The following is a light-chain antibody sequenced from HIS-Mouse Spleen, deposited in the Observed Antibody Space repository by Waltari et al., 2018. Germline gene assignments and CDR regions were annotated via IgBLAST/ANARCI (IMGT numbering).Light chain of an antibody. CDR1: SANIRSNY. CDR3: AAWDDSLSGPWV. CDR2: RNN. Sequence: QSVLTHPPSASGTPGQTVTISCSGSSANIRSNYVYASQQLPGTAPKLLIYRNNQRPSWVPDRFSGSKSGTSASLAISGLRSEDEADYYCAAWDDSLSGPWVFGGGTKLTVL. V-gene: IGLV1-47*01. J-gene: IGLJ3*02.